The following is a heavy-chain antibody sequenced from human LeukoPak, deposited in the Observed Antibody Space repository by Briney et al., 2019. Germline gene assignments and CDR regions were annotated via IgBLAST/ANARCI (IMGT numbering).Heavy chain of an antibody. CDR3: ARVTIYSSSWSSGRADAFDI. CDR2: IYYSGST. Sequence: PSETLSLTCTVSGGSISSGGYYWSWIRQHPGKGLEWIGYIYYSGSTYYNPSLKSRVTISVDTSKNQFSLKLSSVTTADTAVYYCARVTIYSSSWSSGRADAFDIWGQGTMVTVSS. CDR1: GGSISSGGYY. D-gene: IGHD6-13*01. V-gene: IGHV4-31*03. J-gene: IGHJ3*02.